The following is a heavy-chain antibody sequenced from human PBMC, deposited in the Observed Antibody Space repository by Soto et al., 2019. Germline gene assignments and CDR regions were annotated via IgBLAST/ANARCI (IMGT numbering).Heavy chain of an antibody. CDR1: GFTFISHT. CDR2: LSGSGSP. CDR3: SREVQPVFRREYDY. J-gene: IGHJ4*02. Sequence: EVQLVESGGGLVKPGGSLRLSCAVSGFTFISHTLNWVRKAPGKGLAWVSSLSGSGSPYYADSVKGRVTISRDNAQNSLYLQMSSLRAEDTAVYYCSREVQPVFRREYDYWGQGTLVTVSS. V-gene: IGHV3-21*04.